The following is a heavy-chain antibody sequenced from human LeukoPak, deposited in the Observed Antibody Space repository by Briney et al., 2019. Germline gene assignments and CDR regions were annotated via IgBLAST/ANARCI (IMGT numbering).Heavy chain of an antibody. CDR3: ARRRVAVAGCFGY. CDR1: DGSFSGYY. D-gene: IGHD6-19*01. Sequence: SETLSLTCAVYDGSFSGYYWSWIRQPPGKGLEWIGEINHSGSTNYNPSLKSRVTISVDTSKNQFSLKLSSVTAADTAVYYCARRRVAVAGCFGYWGQGTLVTVSS. J-gene: IGHJ4*02. V-gene: IGHV4-34*01. CDR2: INHSGST.